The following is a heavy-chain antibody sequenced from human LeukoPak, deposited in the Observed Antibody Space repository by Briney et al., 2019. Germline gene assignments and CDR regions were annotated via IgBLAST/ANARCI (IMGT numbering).Heavy chain of an antibody. J-gene: IGHJ5*02. D-gene: IGHD6-6*01. CDR3: ARGAYSSSSNWFDL. V-gene: IGHV4-59*01. Sequence: SETLSLTCTVSGGSISSYYWSWIRQPPGKGLEWIGYIYYSGSTNYNPSLKSRVTISVDTSNNQFSLKLNSVTAADTAVYYCARGAYSSSSNWFDLWGQGTLVTVSS. CDR1: GGSISSYY. CDR2: IYYSGST.